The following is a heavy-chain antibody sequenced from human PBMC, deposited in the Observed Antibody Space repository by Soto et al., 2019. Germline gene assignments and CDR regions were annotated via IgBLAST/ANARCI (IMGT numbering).Heavy chain of an antibody. CDR2: INASNGFT. CDR1: GFTFNTFY. Sequence: QVQLVQSGAELKKPGASVSLSCKASGFTFNTFYIHWVRQSPGEGLQWMGGINASNGFTSTPQNFQGSVTMTAATSTTTVYLDLSSLKSEDTAVYFCARDRPDTYCGGACPLGYYYHGMDVWGQGTAVTVSS. CDR3: ARDRPDTYCGGACPLGYYYHGMDV. J-gene: IGHJ6*02. V-gene: IGHV1-46*02. D-gene: IGHD2-21*02.